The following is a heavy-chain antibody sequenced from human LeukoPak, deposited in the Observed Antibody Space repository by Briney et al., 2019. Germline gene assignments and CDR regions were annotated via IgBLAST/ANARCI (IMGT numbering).Heavy chain of an antibody. CDR3: AYGEYYFDY. V-gene: IGHV1-69*04. D-gene: IGHD3-10*01. CDR2: TIPILGIA. Sequence: SVKVSCKASGGTFSSYAISWVRQAPGQGLEWMGRTIPILGIANYAQKFQGRVTITADKSTSTAHMELSSLRSEDTAVYYCAYGEYYFDYWGQGTLVTVSS. CDR1: GGTFSSYA. J-gene: IGHJ4*02.